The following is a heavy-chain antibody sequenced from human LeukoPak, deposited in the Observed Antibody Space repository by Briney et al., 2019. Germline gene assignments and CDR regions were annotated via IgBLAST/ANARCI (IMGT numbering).Heavy chain of an antibody. Sequence: EGSLRLSCAASGFTFSSYAMSWVRQAPGKGLEWVPAISGSGGSTYYADSVKGRFTISRDNSKNTLYLQMNSLRAEDTAVYYCAKIGGSGSYDFDYWGQGTLVTVSS. CDR2: ISGSGGST. D-gene: IGHD3-10*01. J-gene: IGHJ4*02. CDR1: GFTFSSYA. CDR3: AKIGGSGSYDFDY. V-gene: IGHV3-23*01.